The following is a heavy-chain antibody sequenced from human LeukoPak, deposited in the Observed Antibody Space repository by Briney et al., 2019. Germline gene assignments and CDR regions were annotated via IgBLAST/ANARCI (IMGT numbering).Heavy chain of an antibody. CDR3: ATLAPGIAVAGILYNWFDP. D-gene: IGHD6-19*01. Sequence: ASVKVSCKASGGTFTSYAISWVRQATGQGLEWRGGIIPIFGTANYAQKSQGRVTITADESTSTAYMDLSSLRSEDTAVYYCATLAPGIAVAGILYNWFDPWGQGTLVTVSS. CDR1: GGTFTSYA. J-gene: IGHJ5*02. CDR2: IIPIFGTA. V-gene: IGHV1-69*13.